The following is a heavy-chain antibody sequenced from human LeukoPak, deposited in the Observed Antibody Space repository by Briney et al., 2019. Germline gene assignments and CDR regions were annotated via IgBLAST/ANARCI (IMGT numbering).Heavy chain of an antibody. J-gene: IGHJ5*02. CDR2: VYHSGSI. V-gene: IGHV4-38-2*02. Sequence: SETLSLTRAVSGYSITSGYYWGWIRQPPGKGLEWIGTVYHSGSIYYNPSLKSRVTISVDTSKNQVSLKLTSVTAADTAVYYCARDRPLLSGWSWFDPWGQGTLVTVSS. D-gene: IGHD6-19*01. CDR1: GYSITSGYY. CDR3: ARDRPLLSGWSWFDP.